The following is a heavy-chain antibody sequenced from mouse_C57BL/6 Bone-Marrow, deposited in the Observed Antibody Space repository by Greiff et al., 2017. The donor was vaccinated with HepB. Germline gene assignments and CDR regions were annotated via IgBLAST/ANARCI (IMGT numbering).Heavy chain of an antibody. D-gene: IGHD1-1*01. CDR1: GFTFSDYG. Sequence: EVNLVESGGGLVQPGGSLKLSCAASGFTFSDYGMAWVRQAPRKGPEWVAFISNLAYSIYYADTVTGRFTISRENAKNTLYLEMSSLRSEDTAMYYCARVYYYGSSHAMDYWGQGTSVTVSS. CDR2: ISNLAYSI. V-gene: IGHV5-15*01. J-gene: IGHJ4*01. CDR3: ARVYYYGSSHAMDY.